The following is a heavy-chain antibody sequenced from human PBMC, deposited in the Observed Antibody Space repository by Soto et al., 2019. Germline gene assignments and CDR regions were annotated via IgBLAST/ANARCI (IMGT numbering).Heavy chain of an antibody. CDR3: AKYRREGYNYDSFDD. D-gene: IGHD5-12*01. V-gene: IGHV3-23*01. J-gene: IGHJ4*02. CDR2: ISGSGTST. Sequence: GGSLRLSCAASGFDFTKSAMNWVRRAPGKGQQWVSGISGSGTSTSHGDSVKGRFTISRDNSKNTLYLQMNSPSAEDTAVYYCAKYRREGYNYDSFDDWGQRTLVTVSS. CDR1: GFDFTKSA.